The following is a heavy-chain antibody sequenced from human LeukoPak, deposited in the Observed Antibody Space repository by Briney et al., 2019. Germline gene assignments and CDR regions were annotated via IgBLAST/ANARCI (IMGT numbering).Heavy chain of an antibody. Sequence: KSSETLSLXCTVSGGSSSSYYWSWIRRPAGKGLESIGRIYTSGSTNYNPSLKSRVTMSVDTSKNQFSLKLSSVTAADTAVYYCARDLHPDIHDYGDYLGLEAFDIWGQGTMVTVSS. J-gene: IGHJ3*02. CDR3: ARDLHPDIHDYGDYLGLEAFDI. CDR1: GGSSSSYY. D-gene: IGHD4-17*01. CDR2: IYTSGST. V-gene: IGHV4-4*07.